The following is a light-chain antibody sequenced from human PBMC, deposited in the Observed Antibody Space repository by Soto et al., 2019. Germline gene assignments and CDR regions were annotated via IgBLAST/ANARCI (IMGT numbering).Light chain of an antibody. Sequence: EVLITQSPATLSVSPGERATLSCRASETVSSNLAWYQQKLGQAPRILIYGASTRATGIPARFSGSGSGTEFTLTISSLQSEDFEVYYCQQYNNWPRTFGQGTKVDIK. V-gene: IGKV3-15*01. CDR2: GAS. CDR1: ETVSSN. J-gene: IGKJ1*01. CDR3: QQYNNWPRT.